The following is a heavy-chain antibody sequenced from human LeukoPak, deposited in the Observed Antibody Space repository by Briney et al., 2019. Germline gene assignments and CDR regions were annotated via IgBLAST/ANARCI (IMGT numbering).Heavy chain of an antibody. J-gene: IGHJ6*03. CDR2: ISSNGGST. D-gene: IGHD3-22*01. V-gene: IGHV3-64*01. Sequence: GGSLRLSCAASGFTFSSYAMHWVRQAPGKGLEYVSAISSNGGSTYYANSVKGRFTISRDNSKNTLYLQMGSLRAEDMAVYYCARDQQYYYDSSIYYYYYMDVWGKGTTVTVSS. CDR1: GFTFSSYA. CDR3: ARDQQYYYDSSIYYYYYMDV.